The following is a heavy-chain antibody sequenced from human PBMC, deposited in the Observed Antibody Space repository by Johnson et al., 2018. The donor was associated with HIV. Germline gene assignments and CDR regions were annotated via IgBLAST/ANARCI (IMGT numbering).Heavy chain of an antibody. D-gene: IGHD6-19*01. CDR1: GFTFSNYY. CDR3: AREARSERSAVSVSDAFDI. CDR2: ISSSGRTI. Sequence: QVQLVESGGALVQPGDSLGLSCAVSGFTFSNYYMTWIRQAPGKGLEFVSYISSSGRTIYYADSVKGRFTISRDNAKNSLYLQMNSLRAEDTAVYYCAREARSERSAVSVSDAFDIWGQGTMVTVSS. J-gene: IGHJ3*02. V-gene: IGHV3-11*04.